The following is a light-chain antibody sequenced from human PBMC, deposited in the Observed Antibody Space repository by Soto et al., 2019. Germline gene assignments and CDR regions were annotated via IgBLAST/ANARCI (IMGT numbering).Light chain of an antibody. CDR2: EDI. CDR1: SSDIGAYNS. J-gene: IGLJ2*01. V-gene: IGLV2-8*01. CDR3: SSYAGKHIVV. Sequence: QSALTQPPSASGSPGQSVTISCTGTSSDIGAYNSVSWYQQYPGKAPKLMIYEDIERPSGVPDRFSGSKSGNTASLTVSGLQAEDEADYYCSSYAGKHIVVFCGGTKLTVL.